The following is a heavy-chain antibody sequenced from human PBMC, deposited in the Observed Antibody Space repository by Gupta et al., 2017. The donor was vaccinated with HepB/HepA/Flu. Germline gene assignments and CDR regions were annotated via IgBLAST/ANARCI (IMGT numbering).Heavy chain of an antibody. CDR2: IIPILGIA. Sequence: QVQLVQSGAEVKKPGSSVKVSCKASGGTFSSYAISWVRQAPGQGLEWMGRIIPILGIANYAQKFQGRVTITADKSTSTAYMELSSLRSEDTAVYYCARDLFDVIAVAGRDDYWGQGTLVTVSS. CDR3: ARDLFDVIAVAGRDDY. J-gene: IGHJ4*02. D-gene: IGHD6-19*01. CDR1: GGTFSSYA. V-gene: IGHV1-69*04.